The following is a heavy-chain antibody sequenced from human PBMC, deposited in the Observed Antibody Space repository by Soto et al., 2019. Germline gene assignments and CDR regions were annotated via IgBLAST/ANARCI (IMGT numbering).Heavy chain of an antibody. CDR2: IYYSGST. J-gene: IGHJ3*02. CDR1: GGSISSGDYY. V-gene: IGHV4-30-4*01. D-gene: IGHD3-10*01. Sequence: QVQLQESGPGLVKPSQTLSLTCTVSGGSISSGDYYWSWIRQPPGRGLEWIGYIYYSGSTYYNPSLKSRVTISVDTSKNQFSLKLSSVTAADTAVYYCARERGITMVRGVDDAFDIWGQGTMVTVSS. CDR3: ARERGITMVRGVDDAFDI.